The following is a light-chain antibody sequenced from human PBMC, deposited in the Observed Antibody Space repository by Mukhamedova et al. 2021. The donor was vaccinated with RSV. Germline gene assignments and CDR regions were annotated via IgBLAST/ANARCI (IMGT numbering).Light chain of an antibody. Sequence: WYQRRVHGKVPKLLIYAASTLQSGVPSRFSGSGSGTDFTLTISRLEPEDFAIYYCQQYASSPPGLTFGGGTKVEIK. CDR3: QQYASSPPGLT. V-gene: IGKV1-27*01. CDR2: AAS. J-gene: IGKJ4*01.